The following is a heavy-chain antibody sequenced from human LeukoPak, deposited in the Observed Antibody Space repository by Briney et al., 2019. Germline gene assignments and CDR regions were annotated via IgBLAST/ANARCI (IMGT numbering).Heavy chain of an antibody. CDR1: GYSFTSYW. V-gene: IGHV5-10-1*01. CDR2: IDPSDSYT. J-gene: IGHJ3*02. CDR3: AVEGYDSSGYYGAFDI. Sequence: PGESLRISCKGSGYSFTSYWISCVRQMPGKGLEWMGRIDPSDSYTNYSPSFQGHVTISADKSISTAYLQWSSLKASDTAMYYYAVEGYDSSGYYGAFDIWSQGTMVTVSS. D-gene: IGHD3-22*01.